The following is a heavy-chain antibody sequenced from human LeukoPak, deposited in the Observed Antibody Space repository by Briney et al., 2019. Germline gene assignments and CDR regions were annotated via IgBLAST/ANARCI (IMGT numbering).Heavy chain of an antibody. J-gene: IGHJ4*02. Sequence: GGSLRLSCAASGFTFSSYAMSWVRQAPGKGLEWVSAISGSGGSTYYADSVKGRFTISRDNSKNTLYLQMNSLGAEDTAVYYCAKDPGHSSGWYIIDYWGQGTLVTVSS. CDR1: GFTFSSYA. D-gene: IGHD6-19*01. CDR2: ISGSGGST. CDR3: AKDPGHSSGWYIIDY. V-gene: IGHV3-23*01.